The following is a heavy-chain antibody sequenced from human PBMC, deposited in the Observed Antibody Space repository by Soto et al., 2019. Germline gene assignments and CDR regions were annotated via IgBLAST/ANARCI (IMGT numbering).Heavy chain of an antibody. CDR3: ARVPRQIVVVPAAIHYYYYGMDV. Sequence: PGWSLRLSCASSVFTFSDYYMSWIRQAPGKGLEWVSYISSSGSTIYYADSVKGRFTISRDNAKNSLYLQMNSLRAEDTAVYYCARVPRQIVVVPAAIHYYYYGMDVWGQGTTVTVSS. CDR2: ISSSGSTI. CDR1: VFTFSDYY. V-gene: IGHV3-11*01. J-gene: IGHJ6*02. D-gene: IGHD2-2*02.